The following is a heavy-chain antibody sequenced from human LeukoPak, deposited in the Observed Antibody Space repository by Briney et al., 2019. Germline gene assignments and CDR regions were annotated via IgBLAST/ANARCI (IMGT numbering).Heavy chain of an antibody. J-gene: IGHJ4*02. CDR3: ARGKRYYCDSSGYYFDY. CDR1: GGSFIGFH. Sequence: SETLSLTCAVYGGSFIGFHWNWIRQAPGKGLEWIGDINHSGSTNYNPSLTSRVTISVDPSKNQFSLNLSSVTAADTAVYYCARGKRYYCDSSGYYFDYWGQGTLVTVSS. D-gene: IGHD3-22*01. V-gene: IGHV4-34*01. CDR2: INHSGST.